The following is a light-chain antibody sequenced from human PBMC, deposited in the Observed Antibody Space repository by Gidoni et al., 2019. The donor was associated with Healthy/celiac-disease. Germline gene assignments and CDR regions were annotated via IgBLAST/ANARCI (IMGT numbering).Light chain of an antibody. V-gene: IGLV1-40*01. CDR2: GNS. CDR3: QSYDSSLSGSV. J-gene: IGLJ2*01. Sequence: QSVLTQPPSVSGAPGQRVTISCTGSSSHFGAGYDVHWYQQLPGTAPNLLIYGNSNRPSGVPDRFSGSKSGTSASLAITGLQAEDEADYYCQSYDSSLSGSVFGGGTKLTVL. CDR1: SSHFGAGYD.